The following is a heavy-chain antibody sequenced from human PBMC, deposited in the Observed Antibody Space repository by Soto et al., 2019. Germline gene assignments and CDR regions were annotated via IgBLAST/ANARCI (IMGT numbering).Heavy chain of an antibody. CDR1: GGSISSGGYY. J-gene: IGHJ6*02. V-gene: IGHV4-31*03. CDR2: IYYSGST. Sequence: SETLSLTCTVSGGSISSGGYYWSWIRQDPGKGLEWIGYIYYSGSTYYNPSLKSRVTISVDTSKNQFSLKLSSVTAADTAVYYCARDIFFLCPAPLHRLSVCGQGTSVLVSS. D-gene: IGHD2-2*01. CDR3: ARDIFFLCPAPLHRLSV.